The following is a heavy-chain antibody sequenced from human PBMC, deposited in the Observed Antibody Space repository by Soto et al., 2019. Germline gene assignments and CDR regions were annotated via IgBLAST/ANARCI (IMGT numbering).Heavy chain of an antibody. D-gene: IGHD2-15*01. Sequence: EVQVLESGGGLEKPGGSLRLSCAASGFTFRSYVLVWFRQAPGKGLEWVSGISGSGGNRYYADSVKGRLTISRDNSNNTVYLQVDSLRAEDTAIYYCARFRSGIGWDFWGQGTLVTVSS. CDR1: GFTFRSYV. CDR2: ISGSGGNR. CDR3: ARFRSGIGWDF. V-gene: IGHV3-23*01. J-gene: IGHJ4*02.